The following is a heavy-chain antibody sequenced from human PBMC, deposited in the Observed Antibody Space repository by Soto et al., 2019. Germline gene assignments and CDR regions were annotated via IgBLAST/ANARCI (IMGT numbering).Heavy chain of an antibody. D-gene: IGHD3-22*01. CDR3: ARDTYYYDPSEYYYYGMDV. Sequence: QVQLQESGPGLVKPSETLSLTCTVSGGSISSYYWSWIRQPPGKGLEWIGYIYYSGSTNYNPSLKSRVTISVDTSKNQFSLKLSSVTAADTAVYYCARDTYYYDPSEYYYYGMDVWGQGTTVTVSS. J-gene: IGHJ6*02. V-gene: IGHV4-59*01. CDR1: GGSISSYY. CDR2: IYYSGST.